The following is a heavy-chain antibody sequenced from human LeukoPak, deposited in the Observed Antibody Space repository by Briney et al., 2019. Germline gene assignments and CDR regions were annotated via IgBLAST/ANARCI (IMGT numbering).Heavy chain of an antibody. Sequence: GGSLRLSCAASGFTFSNYWMSWVRQAPGKGLEWVTNIKQDGSETYYVDSVKGRFTISRDNAKNSLFLQMNSLTAEDTAVYYCARKGGTRGPLNYWGQGTLVTVSS. CDR3: ARKGGTRGPLNY. V-gene: IGHV3-7*01. J-gene: IGHJ4*02. CDR2: IKQDGSET. CDR1: GFTFSNYW. D-gene: IGHD2-8*01.